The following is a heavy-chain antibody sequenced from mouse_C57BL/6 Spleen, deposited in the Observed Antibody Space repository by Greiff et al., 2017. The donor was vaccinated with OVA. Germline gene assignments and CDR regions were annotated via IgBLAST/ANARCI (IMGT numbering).Heavy chain of an antibody. CDR1: GYTFTEYT. Sequence: VMLQQSGAELVKPGASVKLSCKASGYTFTEYTIHWVKQRSGQGLEWIGWFYPGSGSIKYNEKFKDKATLTADKSSSTVYMELSRVTSEDSAVDFCAGHEEGNYYGSFDYWGQGTTLTVSS. D-gene: IGHD1-1*01. J-gene: IGHJ2*01. CDR3: AGHEEGNYYGSFDY. CDR2: FYPGSGSI. V-gene: IGHV1-62-2*01.